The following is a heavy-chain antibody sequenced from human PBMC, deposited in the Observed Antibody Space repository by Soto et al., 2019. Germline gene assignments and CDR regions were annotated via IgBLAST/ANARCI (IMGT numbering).Heavy chain of an antibody. CDR2: IKPNGGST. J-gene: IGHJ6*02. CDR3: ARGTTGGTYYYYGLDV. Sequence: QVQLVQSGAEVKKPGASVKVSCKASGYTFTTYYMYWVRQAPGQGLEWMGIIKPNGGSTSNAQKFQGRVAMNRDTSTNTVYMELSSLRSEDTAVYYCARGTTGGTYYYYGLDVWGQGTTVTVSS. CDR1: GYTFTTYY. D-gene: IGHD1-1*01. V-gene: IGHV1-46*01.